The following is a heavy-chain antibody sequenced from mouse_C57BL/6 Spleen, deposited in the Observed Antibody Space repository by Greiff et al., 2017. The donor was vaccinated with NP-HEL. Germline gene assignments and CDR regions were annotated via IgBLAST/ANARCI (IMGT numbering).Heavy chain of an antibody. D-gene: IGHD2-4*01. CDR1: GYSITSGYY. V-gene: IGHV3-6*01. J-gene: IGHJ3*01. CDR2: ISYDGSN. Sequence: DVHLVESGPGLVKPSQSLSLTCSVTGYSITSGYYWNWIRQFPGNKLEWMGYISYDGSNNYNPSLKNRISITRDTSKNQFFLKLNSVTTEDTATYYGARAPYDYGFAYWGQGTLVTVSA. CDR3: ARAPYDYGFAY.